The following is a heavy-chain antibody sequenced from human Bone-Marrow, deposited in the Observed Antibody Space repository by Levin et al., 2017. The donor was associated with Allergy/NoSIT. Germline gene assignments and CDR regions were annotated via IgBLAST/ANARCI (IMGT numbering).Heavy chain of an antibody. Sequence: SEILSLTCTVSGGSISHYYWTWIRQSAGKGPEWIGRIYPTGTATYSPSLQSRVSMSVDMSNNQFSLRLTSVTAADTAVYFCAREDYAAPLIDFWGQGTLVTVSS. D-gene: IGHD3-16*01. V-gene: IGHV4-4*07. J-gene: IGHJ4*02. CDR1: GGSISHYY. CDR3: AREDYAAPLIDF. CDR2: IYPTGTA.